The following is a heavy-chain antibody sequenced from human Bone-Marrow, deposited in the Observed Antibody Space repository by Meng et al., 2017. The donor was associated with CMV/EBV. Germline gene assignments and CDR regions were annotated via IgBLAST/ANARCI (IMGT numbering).Heavy chain of an antibody. CDR1: GFTFSNYG. Sequence: GESLKISCAASGFTFSNYGMNWVRQAPGKGLEWVSSISSSGYIHYADSVKGRFTISRDNAKSSLSLQMNSLRAEDTAVYYCAKDKGQLAIYYYYYGMDVWGQGTTVTVSS. D-gene: IGHD6-13*01. V-gene: IGHV3-21*01. CDR2: ISSSGYI. CDR3: AKDKGQLAIYYYYYGMDV. J-gene: IGHJ6*02.